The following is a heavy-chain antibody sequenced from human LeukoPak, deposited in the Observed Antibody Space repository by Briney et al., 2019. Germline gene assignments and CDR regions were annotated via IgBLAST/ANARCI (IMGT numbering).Heavy chain of an antibody. J-gene: IGHJ2*01. Sequence: PSETLSLTCAVYGGSFSGYYWSWIRQPPGKGLEWIGEINHSGSTNYNPSLKSRVTISVDTSKNQFSLKLSSVTAADTAVYYCARFGRKYYYDSSGYPLSYWYFDPWGRGTLVTVSS. V-gene: IGHV4-34*01. D-gene: IGHD3-22*01. CDR2: INHSGST. CDR3: ARFGRKYYYDSSGYPLSYWYFDP. CDR1: GGSFSGYY.